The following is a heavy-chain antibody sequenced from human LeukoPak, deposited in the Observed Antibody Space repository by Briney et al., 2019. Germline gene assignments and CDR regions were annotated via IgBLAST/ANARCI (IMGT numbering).Heavy chain of an antibody. J-gene: IGHJ3*02. CDR3: ARQETSTYNGAFDI. V-gene: IGHV3-7*01. D-gene: IGHD1-1*01. CDR2: IKKDGSEK. CDR1: GLSLSTYW. Sequence: PGGSLRLSCVASGLSLSTYWMSWVRQAPGKGLEWVANIKKDGSEKYYVDSVRGRFTISRDNAKNSLYPQMNSLRADDTAVYHCARQETSTYNGAFDIWGQGTMVTVSS.